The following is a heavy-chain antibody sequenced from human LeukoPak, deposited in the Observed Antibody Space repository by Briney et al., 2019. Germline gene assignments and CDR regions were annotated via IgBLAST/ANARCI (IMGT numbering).Heavy chain of an antibody. CDR3: AKDREWELLGFFDY. Sequence: GESLRLSCAASGFTFDDHAVHWVRQAPGKGLEWVSGISWNGESIGYADSVKGRFTISRDDAKNSLYLEMNSLRAEDTALYYCAKDREWELLGFFDYWGQGTLVTVSS. V-gene: IGHV3-9*01. CDR2: ISWNGESI. D-gene: IGHD1-26*01. CDR1: GFTFDDHA. J-gene: IGHJ4*02.